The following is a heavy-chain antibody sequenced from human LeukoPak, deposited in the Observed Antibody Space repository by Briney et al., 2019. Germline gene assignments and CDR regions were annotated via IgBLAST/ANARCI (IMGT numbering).Heavy chain of an antibody. Sequence: SVKVSCKASGGTFSSYAISWVRQAPGQGLEWMGGIIPIFGTANYAQKFQGRVTITTDESTTTAYMELSSLRSEDTAVYYCARDAYDSSGYYPYYFDYWGQGTLVTVSS. D-gene: IGHD3-22*01. CDR3: ARDAYDSSGYYPYYFDY. J-gene: IGHJ4*02. CDR2: IIPIFGTA. CDR1: GGTFSSYA. V-gene: IGHV1-69*05.